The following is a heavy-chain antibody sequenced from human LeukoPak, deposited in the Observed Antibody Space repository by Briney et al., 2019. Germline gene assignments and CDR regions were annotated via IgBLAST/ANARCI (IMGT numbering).Heavy chain of an antibody. CDR1: GGSISSYY. D-gene: IGHD6-19*01. Sequence: PSETLSLTCTVSGGSISSYYWSWIRQPPGKGLEWIGYIYYSGSTNYNPSLKGRVTISVDTSKNQFSLKLSSVTAADTAVYYCARRSSGARDFDYWGQGTLVTVSS. CDR2: IYYSGST. J-gene: IGHJ4*02. CDR3: ARRSSGARDFDY. V-gene: IGHV4-59*01.